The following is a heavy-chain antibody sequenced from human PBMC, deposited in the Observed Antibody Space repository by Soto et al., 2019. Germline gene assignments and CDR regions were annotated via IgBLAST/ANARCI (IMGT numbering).Heavy chain of an antibody. CDR1: GGSIGGSY. Sequence: SETLSLTCSVSGGSIGGSYWSWIRQSPGKGLEWLGYVYYTGSTNYSPSLRSRVSISVDTSKNEFSLRLSSVTAADTAVYFCARSVAVPGAHIDYWGQGTQVTVSS. CDR2: VYYTGST. J-gene: IGHJ4*02. CDR3: ARSVAVPGAHIDY. D-gene: IGHD6-19*01. V-gene: IGHV4-59*01.